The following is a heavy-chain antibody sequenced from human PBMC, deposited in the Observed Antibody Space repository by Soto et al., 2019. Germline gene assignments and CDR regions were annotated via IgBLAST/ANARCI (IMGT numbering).Heavy chain of an antibody. V-gene: IGHV3-30-3*01. J-gene: IGHJ1*01. CDR3: ARGEWELLNEYFQH. Sequence: HPGGSLRLSCAASGFTFSSYAMHWVRQAPGKGLEWVAVISYDGSNKYYADSVKGRFTISRDNSKNTLYLQMNSLRAEDTAVYYCARGEWELLNEYFQHWGQGTLVTVSS. CDR2: ISYDGSNK. D-gene: IGHD1-26*01. CDR1: GFTFSSYA.